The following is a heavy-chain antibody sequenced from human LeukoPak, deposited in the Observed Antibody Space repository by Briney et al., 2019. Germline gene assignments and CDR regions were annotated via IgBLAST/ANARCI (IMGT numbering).Heavy chain of an antibody. CDR3: ARGGRGYCSGGSCYSSFDY. CDR2: IYYSGST. V-gene: IGHV4-39*07. D-gene: IGHD2-15*01. J-gene: IGHJ4*02. Sequence: PSETPSLTCTVSGGSISRSRDYWGWIRQPPGKGLEWIGSIYYSGSTYYNPSLKSRVTISGDTSKNRFSLKLSSVTAADTAMYYCARGGRGYCSGGSCYSSFDYWGQGTLVTVSS. CDR1: GGSISRSRDY.